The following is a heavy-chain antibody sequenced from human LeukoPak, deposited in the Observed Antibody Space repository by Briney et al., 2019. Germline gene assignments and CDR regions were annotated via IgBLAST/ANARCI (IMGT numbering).Heavy chain of an antibody. CDR2: ISGSGGST. CDR3: AKPLEQWLVRGYYFDY. Sequence: GGSLRLSCAASGFTFSSYGMSWVRQAPGKGLEWVSAISGSGGSTYYADSVKGRFTISRDNSKNTLYLQMNSLRAGDTAVYYCAKPLEQWLVRGYYFDYWGQGTLVTVSS. CDR1: GFTFSSYG. D-gene: IGHD6-19*01. J-gene: IGHJ4*02. V-gene: IGHV3-23*01.